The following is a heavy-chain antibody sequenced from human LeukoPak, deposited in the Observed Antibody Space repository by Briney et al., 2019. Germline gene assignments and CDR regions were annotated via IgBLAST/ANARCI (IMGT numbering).Heavy chain of an antibody. Sequence: GGSLRLSCAASGFTFSSYSMNWVRQAPGKGLEWLSYISSSSSTIYYADSAKGRFTISRDNAKNSLYLQMNSLRAEDTAVYYCARGYYDSNAQLFDYWGQGTLVTVSS. J-gene: IGHJ4*02. D-gene: IGHD3-22*01. CDR3: ARGYYDSNAQLFDY. CDR2: ISSSSSTI. V-gene: IGHV3-48*04. CDR1: GFTFSSYS.